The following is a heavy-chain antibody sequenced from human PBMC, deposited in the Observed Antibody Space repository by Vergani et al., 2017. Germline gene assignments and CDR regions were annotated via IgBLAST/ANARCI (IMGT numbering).Heavy chain of an antibody. V-gene: IGHV4-39*07. D-gene: IGHD2-21*01. Sequence: QLQESGPGLVKPSETLSLTCTVSVGSISSSSSYWGWIRQPPGKGLEWIGSIYYSGSTYYNPTLKSRVTISGDTSKSQFSLKLSSVTAADTAVYYCARDHSVVVIAMGAFDIWGQGTMVTVSS. CDR2: IYYSGST. CDR3: ARDHSVVVIAMGAFDI. CDR1: VGSISSSSSY. J-gene: IGHJ3*02.